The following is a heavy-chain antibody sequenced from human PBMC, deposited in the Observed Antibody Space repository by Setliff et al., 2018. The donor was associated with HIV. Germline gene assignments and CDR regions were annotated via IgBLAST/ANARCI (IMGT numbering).Heavy chain of an antibody. CDR3: ARDRDIVVVPASPQGYYYYMDV. CDR2: IYSSGNT. CDR1: GGSISSGNYY. Sequence: SETLSLTCTVSGGSISSGNYYWSWIRQPAGKGLEWIGRIYSSGNTNYNPSLKSRVTISINTSKNQFSLKLSSVTAADTAVYYCARDRDIVVVPASPQGYYYYMDVWGKGTTVTVSS. J-gene: IGHJ6*03. V-gene: IGHV4-61*02. D-gene: IGHD2-2*01.